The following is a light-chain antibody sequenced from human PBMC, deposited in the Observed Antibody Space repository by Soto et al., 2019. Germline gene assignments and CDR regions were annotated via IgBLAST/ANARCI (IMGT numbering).Light chain of an antibody. CDR1: RSNMVGSWD. J-gene: IGLJ1*01. Sequence: QSVLTQPPSWSGALGQRLTISFTGIRSNMVGSWDSACCHEVPVTAPKLFIYGNNNRPSGGPDRFSGSKSGSSASLAITGLQAEDEAYYYCQSTSLSGYVFGTWTKDTVL. CDR3: QSTSLSGYV. V-gene: IGLV1-40*01. CDR2: GNN.